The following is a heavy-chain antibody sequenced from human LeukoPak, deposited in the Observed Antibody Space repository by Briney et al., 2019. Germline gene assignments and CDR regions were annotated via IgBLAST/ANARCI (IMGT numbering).Heavy chain of an antibody. D-gene: IGHD6-13*01. CDR3: ARLRGKQQLVRRIYHYYMDV. CDR1: GGSFSGYY. J-gene: IGHJ6*03. CDR2: INHSGST. V-gene: IGHV4-34*01. Sequence: SETLSLTCAVYGGSFSGYYWSWIRQPPGKGLEWIGEINHSGSTNYNPSLKSRVTISVDTSKNQFSLKLSSVTAADTAVYYCARLRGKQQLVRRIYHYYMDVWDKGTTVTISS.